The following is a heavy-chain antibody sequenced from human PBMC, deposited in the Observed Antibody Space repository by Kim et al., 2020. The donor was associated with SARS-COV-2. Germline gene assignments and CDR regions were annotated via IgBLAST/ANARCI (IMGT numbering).Heavy chain of an antibody. CDR3: ARSPQNSSSWYWVWFDP. CDR1: GGSISSGSYY. Sequence: SETLSLTCTVSGGSISSGSYYWSWIRQPAGKGLEWIGRIYTSGSTNYNPSLKSRVTISVDTSKNQFSLKLSSVTAADTAVYYCARSPQNSSSWYWVWFDPWGQGTLVTVSS. CDR2: IYTSGST. V-gene: IGHV4-61*02. D-gene: IGHD6-13*01. J-gene: IGHJ5*02.